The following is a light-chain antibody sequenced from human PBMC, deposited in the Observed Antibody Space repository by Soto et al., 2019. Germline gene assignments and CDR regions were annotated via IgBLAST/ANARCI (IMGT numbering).Light chain of an antibody. Sequence: QPVLTQPPSVSGAPGQRVTISCTGSSSNIGAGYDVHWYQQLPGTAPKLLIYSNFNRPSGVPDRFSGSKSDTSASLAITGLQAEDEADYSCQSYDSTLSAVVFGGGTKLTVL. CDR2: SNF. CDR1: SSNIGAGYD. CDR3: QSYDSTLSAVV. J-gene: IGLJ2*01. V-gene: IGLV1-40*01.